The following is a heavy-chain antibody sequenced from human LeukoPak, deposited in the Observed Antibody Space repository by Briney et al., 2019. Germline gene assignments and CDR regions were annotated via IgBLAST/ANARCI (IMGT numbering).Heavy chain of an antibody. Sequence: ASVKVSCKASGYTFTTYGISWVRQAPGQGLEWMGWISAYNGNTNYAQKFQGRVTITADESTSTAYMELSSLRSEDTAVYYCARDLRRDYYDSSVLGYWGQGTLVTVSS. CDR1: GYTFTTYG. J-gene: IGHJ4*02. CDR3: ARDLRRDYYDSSVLGY. D-gene: IGHD3-22*01. V-gene: IGHV1-18*01. CDR2: ISAYNGNT.